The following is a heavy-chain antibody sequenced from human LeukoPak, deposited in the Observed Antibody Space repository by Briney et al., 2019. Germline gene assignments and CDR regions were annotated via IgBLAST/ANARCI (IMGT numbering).Heavy chain of an antibody. Sequence: GGSLRLSCVASGFTFSTYSMNWVRQAPGKGLEWVSSISSSNNYIYYADSVKGRFTISRDNAKNSLYLQIDSLRAEDTAVYYCTRDPTQYLRYGYFDYWGQGTLVTVSS. J-gene: IGHJ4*02. CDR2: ISSSNNYI. CDR1: GFTFSTYS. D-gene: IGHD4-11*01. CDR3: TRDPTQYLRYGYFDY. V-gene: IGHV3-21*01.